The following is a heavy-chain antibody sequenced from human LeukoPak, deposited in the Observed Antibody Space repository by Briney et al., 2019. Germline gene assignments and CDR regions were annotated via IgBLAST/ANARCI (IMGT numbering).Heavy chain of an antibody. Sequence: ASVKVSCKVSGYTLTELSMHWVRQAPGKGLEWMGGFDPEDGETIYAQKFQGRVTMTTDTSTTTAYLEVTSLRSDDTAVYYCARDSSGFYYVHWGQGTLVTVSS. CDR3: ARDSSGFYYVH. CDR1: GYTLTELS. D-gene: IGHD3-22*01. V-gene: IGHV1-24*01. CDR2: FDPEDGET. J-gene: IGHJ4*02.